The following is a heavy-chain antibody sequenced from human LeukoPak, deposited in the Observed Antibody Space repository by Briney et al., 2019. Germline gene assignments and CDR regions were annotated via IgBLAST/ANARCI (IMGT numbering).Heavy chain of an antibody. V-gene: IGHV1-69*04. D-gene: IGHD3-22*01. CDR3: ARVRDDSSGSNWFDP. CDR1: GGTFSSYA. Sequence: SVKVSCKASGGTFSSYAISWVRQAPGQGLEWMGRIIPILGIANYAQKFQGRVTITADKSTSTAYMELSSLRSEDTAVYYCARVRDDSSGSNWFDPWGQGTLVTVSS. CDR2: IIPILGIA. J-gene: IGHJ5*02.